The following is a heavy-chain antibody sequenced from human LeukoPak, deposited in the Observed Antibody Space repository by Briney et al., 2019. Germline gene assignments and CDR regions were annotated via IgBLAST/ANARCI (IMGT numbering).Heavy chain of an antibody. V-gene: IGHV3-66*02. D-gene: IGHD2/OR15-2a*01. J-gene: IGHJ6*02. CDR3: ATDPVIRNGMNV. Sequence: GGSLRLSCEASGITVSNTYVNWVRQAPGKGLEWVSVIYGDGTTYFADSVKGRSTITRDTSKNTFYLQMNSLRSEDTAVYYCATDPVIRNGMNVWGQGTTVTLS. CDR1: GITVSNTY. CDR2: IYGDGTT.